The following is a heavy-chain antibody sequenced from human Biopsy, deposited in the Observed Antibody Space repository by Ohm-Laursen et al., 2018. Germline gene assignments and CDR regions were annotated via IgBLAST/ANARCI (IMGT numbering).Heavy chain of an antibody. J-gene: IGHJ4*02. CDR2: MTPTT. CDR1: GYTFTSYY. CDR3: ARRDSLDY. Sequence: ASVKVSCKTSGYTFTSYYIHWVRQAPGQGLEWMGVMTPTTTYAQKFQGRLTMTRGTTTSTVYTELSSLRSEDTAVYYCARRDSLDYWGQGTLVAVSS. V-gene: IGHV1-46*01.